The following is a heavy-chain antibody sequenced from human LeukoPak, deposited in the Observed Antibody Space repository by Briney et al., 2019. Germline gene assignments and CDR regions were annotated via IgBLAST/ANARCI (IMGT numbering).Heavy chain of an antibody. CDR1: GFTFSTYE. J-gene: IGHJ5*01. V-gene: IGHV3-48*03. D-gene: IGHD6-13*01. CDR3: ARGLYSNSGGWFDS. Sequence: GGSLRLSCAASGFTFSTYEMNWVRQAPGKGLEWISFISNTGKTIYYADSVKGRLTISGDNAQNSLFLQLNSLRAEDTAVYYCARGLYSNSGGWFDSWGQGTLVTVSS. CDR2: ISNTGKTI.